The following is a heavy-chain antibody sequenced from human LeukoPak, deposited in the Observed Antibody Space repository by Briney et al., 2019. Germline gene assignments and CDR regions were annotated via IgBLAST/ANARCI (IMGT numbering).Heavy chain of an antibody. D-gene: IGHD2-15*01. CDR3: AKQLGYCSDGSCYFPY. Sequence: GGSLRLSCAASGFPFSTYAMNWVRQAPGKGLEWVSVITGSGGYTYYADSVQGRFTISRDNSKSTLCLQMNSLRAEDTAVYYCAKQLGYCSDGSCYFPYWGQGTLVTVSS. J-gene: IGHJ4*02. CDR2: ITGSGGYT. CDR1: GFPFSTYA. V-gene: IGHV3-23*01.